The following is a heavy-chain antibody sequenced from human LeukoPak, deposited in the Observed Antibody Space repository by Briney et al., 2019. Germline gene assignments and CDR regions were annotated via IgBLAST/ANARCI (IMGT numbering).Heavy chain of an antibody. CDR2: IWNDGSDE. J-gene: IGHJ3*02. CDR1: GFTFSKYA. Sequence: GGSLRLSCAASGFTFSKYAMHWVRQTPGKGLEWVAAIWNDGSDENYADSVKGRCTISSDNSKSTLYLQMNSLRAEDSAVYYCAFEIGRSQGAFDIWGQGTMITV. D-gene: IGHD1-14*01. CDR3: AFEIGRSQGAFDI. V-gene: IGHV3-33*01.